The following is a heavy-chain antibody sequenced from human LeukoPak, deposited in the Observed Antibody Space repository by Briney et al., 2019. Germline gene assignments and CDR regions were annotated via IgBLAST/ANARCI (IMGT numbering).Heavy chain of an antibody. V-gene: IGHV4-4*07. Sequence: SETLSLTCGVSGGAITNYYWSWIRQPAGKGLEWIGRIYTSGSTNYNPSLKSRVTMSVDTSKNQFSLKLSSVTAADTAVYYCARSPLLGSLEWLLGDYYYMDVWGKGTTVTVSS. J-gene: IGHJ6*03. CDR2: IYTSGST. D-gene: IGHD3-3*01. CDR1: GGAITNYY. CDR3: ARSPLLGSLEWLLGDYYYMDV.